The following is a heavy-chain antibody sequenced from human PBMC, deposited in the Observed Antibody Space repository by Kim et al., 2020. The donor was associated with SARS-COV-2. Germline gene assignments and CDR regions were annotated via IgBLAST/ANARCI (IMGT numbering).Heavy chain of an antibody. V-gene: IGHV3-21*01. Sequence: GGSLRLSCASSGFSFSSYSMAWVRQAPGKGLEWVAYINRKSDYIYYTDPVKGRFIISRDNDKNSLYLQMNYLRAEDTAVYSSVKGPPAYAEPFDSWGQG. J-gene: IGHJ4*02. CDR2: INRKSDYI. CDR3: VKGPPAYAEPFDS. CDR1: GFSFSSYS. D-gene: IGHD2-2*01.